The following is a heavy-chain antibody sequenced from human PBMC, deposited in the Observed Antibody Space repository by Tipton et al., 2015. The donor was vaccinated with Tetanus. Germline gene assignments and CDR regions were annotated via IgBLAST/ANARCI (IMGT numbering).Heavy chain of an antibody. V-gene: IGHV1-18*01. D-gene: IGHD6-19*01. J-gene: IGHJ4*02. Sequence: QLVQSGAEVKKPGASVKVSCKASGYTFNTFGISWVRQAPGQGLEWMGWISVYNGNTNYAQKLQGGVTLTTDTPTSTAYMELRSLRPDDTAVYYCARVPTNPLAVDRPTDNWGQGTLVTVSS. CDR3: ARVPTNPLAVDRPTDN. CDR2: ISVYNGNT. CDR1: GYTFNTFG.